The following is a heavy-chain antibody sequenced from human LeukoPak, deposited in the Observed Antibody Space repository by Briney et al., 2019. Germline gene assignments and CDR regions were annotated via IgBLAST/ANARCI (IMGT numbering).Heavy chain of an antibody. CDR3: ARGHPTVVTVLSDY. J-gene: IGHJ4*02. CDR2: MNPNSGNT. CDR1: GYTFTSHD. D-gene: IGHD4-23*01. V-gene: IGHV1-8*01. Sequence: ASVKVSCKASGYTFTSHDINWVRQATGQGLEWMGWMNPNSGNTGYAQKFQGRVTMTRNTSISTAYMELSSLRSEDTAVYYCARGHPTVVTVLSDYWGQGTLVTVSS.